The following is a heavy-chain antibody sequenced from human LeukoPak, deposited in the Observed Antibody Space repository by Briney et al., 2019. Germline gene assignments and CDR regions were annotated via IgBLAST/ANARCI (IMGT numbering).Heavy chain of an antibody. D-gene: IGHD2-8*02. V-gene: IGHV3-7*01. CDR1: GFTFSNYW. Sequence: GGSLRLSCAASGFTFSNYWMSWVRQAPGKGLEWVANIKQDGSGSYVDSVKGRFTISRDNAKNSLYLQMNSLRVDDTAVYYCARGSYWAGDYWGQGTLVTVSS. CDR2: IKQDGSG. CDR3: ARGSYWAGDY. J-gene: IGHJ4*02.